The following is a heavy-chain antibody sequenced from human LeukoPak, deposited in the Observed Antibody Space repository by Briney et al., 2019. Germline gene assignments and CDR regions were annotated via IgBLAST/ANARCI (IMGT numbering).Heavy chain of an antibody. J-gene: IGHJ5*02. CDR2: TYYGSKWYI. Sequence: SQTLSLTCAISGDSVSSNSAAWNWIRQSPSRGLEWLGRTYYGSKWYINYAASVKSRITINPDTSKNQLSLQLSSVTPEDTAVYYCARGSRGAAADGINWFDPWGQGTLVTVSS. V-gene: IGHV6-1*01. CDR3: ARGSRGAAADGINWFDP. D-gene: IGHD6-13*01. CDR1: GDSVSSNSAA.